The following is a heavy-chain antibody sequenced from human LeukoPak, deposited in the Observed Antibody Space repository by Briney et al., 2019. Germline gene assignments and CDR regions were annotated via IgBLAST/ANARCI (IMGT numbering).Heavy chain of an antibody. CDR3: ARGGNGQPGSTEWFYP. J-gene: IGHJ5*02. V-gene: IGHV4-34*01. CDR1: GGSFIGYY. D-gene: IGHD1-1*01. Sequence: PSETLSLTCAVYGGSFIGYYWSWIRQPPGKGLEWNGEINHSGSTNYNPSLKSRVTISVDTSNDQFSLKLSSVTAAHTAVYYCARGGNGQPGSTEWFYPWGQGTLVTVSS. CDR2: INHSGST.